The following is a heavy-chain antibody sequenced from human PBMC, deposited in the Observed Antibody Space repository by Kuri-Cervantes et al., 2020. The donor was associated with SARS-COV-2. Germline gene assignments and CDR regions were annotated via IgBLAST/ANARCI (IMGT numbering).Heavy chain of an antibody. Sequence: GESLKISCVASGFTFSNYAIHWVRQAPGKGLEWVAVIWYDGKNEYYAGSVKGRFTISGDNSRNTVLLQMDILRAEDTAIYYCARGAANYYMDVWGTGTTVTVSS. CDR1: GFTFSNYA. CDR3: ARGAANYYMDV. CDR2: IWYDGKNE. J-gene: IGHJ6*03. V-gene: IGHV3-33*08. D-gene: IGHD3-16*01.